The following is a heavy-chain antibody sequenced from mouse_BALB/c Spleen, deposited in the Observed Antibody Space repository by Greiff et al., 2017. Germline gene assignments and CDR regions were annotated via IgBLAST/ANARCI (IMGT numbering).Heavy chain of an antibody. Sequence: VKLVESGAELAKPGASVKMSCKASGYTFTSYWMHWVKQRPGQGLEWIGYINPSTGYTEYNQKFKDKATLTADKSSSTAYMQLSSLTSEDSAVYYCARWSYGSSYDFDYWGQGTTLTVSS. D-gene: IGHD1-1*01. CDR3: ARWSYGSSYDFDY. V-gene: IGHV1-7*01. J-gene: IGHJ2*01. CDR2: INPSTGYT. CDR1: GYTFTSYW.